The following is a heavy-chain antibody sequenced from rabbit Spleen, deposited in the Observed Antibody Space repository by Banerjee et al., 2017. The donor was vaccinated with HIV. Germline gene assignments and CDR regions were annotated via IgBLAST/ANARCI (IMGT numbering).Heavy chain of an antibody. J-gene: IGHJ6*01. Sequence: QSLEESGGDLVKPGASLTLTCIASGVSFSGDSYMCWVRQAPGKGLEWIVCIDTGSSGFTYFASWARGRFTISKTSSTTVTLQMTSLTAADTATYFCARLGHADYPYAYGLKLWGPGTLVTVS. D-gene: IGHD6-1*01. CDR2: IDTGSSGFT. V-gene: IGHV1S40*01. CDR3: ARLGHADYPYAYGLKL. CDR1: GVSFSGDSY.